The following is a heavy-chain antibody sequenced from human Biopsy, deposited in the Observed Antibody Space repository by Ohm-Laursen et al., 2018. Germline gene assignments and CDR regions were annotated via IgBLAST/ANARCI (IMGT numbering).Heavy chain of an antibody. D-gene: IGHD1-1*01. V-gene: IGHV2-70*04. CDR3: ARTRAHNFGALEF. CDR2: IDWDDDK. Sequence: TQTLTLTRSFSGFSLSSTGMHISWVRQPPGKALECLGRIDWDDDKFYSPSLETRLSLSKDTTTNQVVLTLTDVDPEDTATYYCARTRAHNFGALEFWGQGILVTVSS. J-gene: IGHJ4*01. CDR1: GFSLSSTGMH.